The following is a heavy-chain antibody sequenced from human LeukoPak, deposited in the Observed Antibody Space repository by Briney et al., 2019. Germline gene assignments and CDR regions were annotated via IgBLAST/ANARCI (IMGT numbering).Heavy chain of an antibody. CDR2: INPSGGST. J-gene: IGHJ4*02. D-gene: IGHD3-22*01. V-gene: IGHV1-46*01. CDR1: GYTFTSYY. Sequence: ASVKVSCKASGYTFTSYYMHWVRQAPGQGLEWMGIINPSGGSTSYAQKFQGRVTMTRDTSTSTVYMELSSLRSEDTAVYYCAREQARYYYDSSGTPLRYFDYWGQGTLVTVSS. CDR3: AREQARYYYDSSGTPLRYFDY.